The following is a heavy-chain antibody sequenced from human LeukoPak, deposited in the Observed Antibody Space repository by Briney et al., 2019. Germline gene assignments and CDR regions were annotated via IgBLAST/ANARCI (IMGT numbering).Heavy chain of an antibody. V-gene: IGHV4-30-4*01. D-gene: IGHD2-15*01. CDR1: GGSINSGGYY. J-gene: IGHJ4*02. CDR3: ARKVVADTAFQL. Sequence: PSETLSLTCTVSGGSINSGGYYWTWIRQPPGKGLEWIGYIYYSGSTYYNPSLKSRVTISIDTSKKQFLLDLSSVTAADTAVYYCARKVVADTAFQLWGQGTLVTVSS. CDR2: IYYSGST.